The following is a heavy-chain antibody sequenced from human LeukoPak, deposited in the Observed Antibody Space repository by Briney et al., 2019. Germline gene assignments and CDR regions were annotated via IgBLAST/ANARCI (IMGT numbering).Heavy chain of an antibody. CDR2: IYPGGTT. CDR3: ARGGYYYMDN. J-gene: IGHJ6*03. V-gene: IGHV3-53*01. Sequence: GGSLRLSCVVSGIIVRSNYMTWVRQAPGKGLEWVSVIYPGGTTFYADSVKGRFTISRDSSENTLYLLMNNLRAEDSAEYYCARGGYYYMDNWGKGTTVTVSS. D-gene: IGHD3-16*01. CDR1: GIIVRSNY.